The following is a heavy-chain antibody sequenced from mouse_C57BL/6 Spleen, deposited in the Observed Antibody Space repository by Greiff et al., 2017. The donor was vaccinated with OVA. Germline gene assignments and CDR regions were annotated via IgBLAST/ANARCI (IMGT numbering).Heavy chain of an antibody. Sequence: QVHVKQPGAELVKPGASVKLSCKASGYTFTSYWMHWVKQRPGQGLEWIGMIHPNSGSTNYNEKFKSKATLTVDKSSSTAYMQLSSLTSEDSAVYYCARSLYDGPHYWGQGTTLTVSS. D-gene: IGHD2-3*01. CDR3: ARSLYDGPHY. CDR2: IHPNSGST. CDR1: GYTFTSYW. V-gene: IGHV1-64*01. J-gene: IGHJ2*01.